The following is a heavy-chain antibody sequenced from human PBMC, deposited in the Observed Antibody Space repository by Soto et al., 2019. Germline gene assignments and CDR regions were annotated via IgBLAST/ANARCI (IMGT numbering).Heavy chain of an antibody. CDR1: GDSFSSYY. Sequence: SETLSLTCTVSGDSFSSYYWSWIRQPPGKGLEWIGYIYYSGRTKYNPSLKSRVTISVDTSNNQFSLTLSAVTAADTAVYYCARDLTAASWFDPWGQGILVTVSS. CDR2: IYYSGRT. CDR3: ARDLTAASWFDP. V-gene: IGHV4-59*01. J-gene: IGHJ5*02. D-gene: IGHD2-15*01.